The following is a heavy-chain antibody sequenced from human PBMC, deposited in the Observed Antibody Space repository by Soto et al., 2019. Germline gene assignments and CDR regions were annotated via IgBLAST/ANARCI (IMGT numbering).Heavy chain of an antibody. CDR1: GGTFSSYT. V-gene: IGHV1-69*02. CDR2: IIPILGIA. J-gene: IGHJ3*02. Sequence: SVKVSCKASGGTFSSYTIGWVRQAPGQGLEWMGRIIPILGIANYAQKFQGRVTITADKSTSTAYMELSSLRSEDTAVYYCATSIAAAPDAFDIWGQGTMVTVSS. D-gene: IGHD6-13*01. CDR3: ATSIAAAPDAFDI.